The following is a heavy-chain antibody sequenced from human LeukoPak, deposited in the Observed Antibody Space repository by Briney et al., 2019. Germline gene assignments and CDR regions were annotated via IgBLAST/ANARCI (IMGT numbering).Heavy chain of an antibody. J-gene: IGHJ3*01. Sequence: PSETLSLTCTVSGGSIRSTSYYWAWVRQPPGKGLEWIGTIFNSGGALYTPSLKSRLTMSVDTSRNQFSLKVTSVTAADTAVYYCAKNLRGSPGAFDLWGQGTMVTFSS. CDR3: AKNLRGSPGAFDL. CDR1: GGSIRSTSYY. V-gene: IGHV4-39*01. CDR2: IFNSGGA. D-gene: IGHD5-12*01.